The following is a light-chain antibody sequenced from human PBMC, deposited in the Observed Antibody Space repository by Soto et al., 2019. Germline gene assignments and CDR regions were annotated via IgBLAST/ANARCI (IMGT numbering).Light chain of an antibody. CDR1: QSVSSY. J-gene: IGKJ1*01. V-gene: IGKV3D-15*01. CDR3: QQYNSSPRT. CDR2: GAS. Sequence: VLMQSPATPLSSPREERATLSCSASQSVSSYLAWYQQKPGQPPRLLIYGASTRATGIPDRFSGSGSGTEFTLTISSLQSEDFAVYYCQQYNSSPRTFGQGTKVDIK.